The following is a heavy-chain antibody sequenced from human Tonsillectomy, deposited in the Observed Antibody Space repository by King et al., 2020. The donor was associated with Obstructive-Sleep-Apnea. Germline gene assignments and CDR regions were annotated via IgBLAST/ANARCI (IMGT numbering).Heavy chain of an antibody. CDR1: GYTFTSYA. Sequence: VQLVQSGAEVKKPGASVKVSCKASGYTFTSYAMHWVRQAPGQRLEWMGWSNAGNGNTKYSQKFQGRVTITRDTSASTAYMELRSLRSEDTAVYYCATGSSGWFNWFDPWGQGTLVTVSS. J-gene: IGHJ5*02. V-gene: IGHV1-3*01. D-gene: IGHD6-19*01. CDR3: ATGSSGWFNWFDP. CDR2: SNAGNGNT.